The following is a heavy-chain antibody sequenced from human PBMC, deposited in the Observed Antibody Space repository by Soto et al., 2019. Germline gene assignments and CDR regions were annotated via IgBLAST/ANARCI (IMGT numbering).Heavy chain of an antibody. CDR1: GGSISSGDYY. V-gene: IGHV4-30-4*01. J-gene: IGHJ4*02. CDR3: ATYYYDSSGYYYFDY. Sequence: PSETLSLTCTVSGGSISSGDYYWSWIRQPPGKGLEWIGYIYYSGSTYYNPSLKSRVTISVDTSKNQFSLKLSYVTAADTAVYYCATYYYDSSGYYYFDYWGQGTLVTVSS. D-gene: IGHD3-22*01. CDR2: IYYSGST.